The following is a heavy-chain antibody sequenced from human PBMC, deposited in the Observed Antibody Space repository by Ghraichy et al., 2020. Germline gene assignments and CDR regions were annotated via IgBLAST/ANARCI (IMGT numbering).Heavy chain of an antibody. Sequence: GGSLRLSCAASGFTCSTYWMAWVRQAPGKGLEWVANINQGGSEKHYVDSVKGRFTISRDNTKNSLYLQMNSLRAEDTAVYYCARDQVQTYGSGWDCFEYWGHGNLVTVSS. D-gene: IGHD3-10*01. CDR3: ARDQVQTYGSGWDCFEY. V-gene: IGHV3-7*01. CDR2: INQGGSEK. CDR1: GFTCSTYW. J-gene: IGHJ4*01.